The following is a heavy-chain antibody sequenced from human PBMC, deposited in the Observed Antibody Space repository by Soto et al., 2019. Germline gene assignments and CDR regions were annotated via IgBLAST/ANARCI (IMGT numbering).Heavy chain of an antibody. J-gene: IGHJ4*02. V-gene: IGHV3-30-3*01. Sequence: QVQLVESGGGVVQPGRSLRLSCAASGFTFSRYAMHWVRQAPGKGLEWVAVISYDGSNKYYADSVKGRFTISRDNSKNTQYLQMNSLRAEDTAVYYCARDRIYSSSWHDYWGQGTLVTVSS. CDR2: ISYDGSNK. CDR3: ARDRIYSSSWHDY. CDR1: GFTFSRYA. D-gene: IGHD6-13*01.